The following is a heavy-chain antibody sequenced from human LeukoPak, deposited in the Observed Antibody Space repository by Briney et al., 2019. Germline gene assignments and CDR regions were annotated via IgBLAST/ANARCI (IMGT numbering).Heavy chain of an antibody. CDR3: ATAAWGSGSYCYFDY. V-gene: IGHV1-24*01. CDR1: GYTLTELS. J-gene: IGHJ4*02. CDR2: FDPEDGET. D-gene: IGHD3-10*01. Sequence: GASVKVSCKVSGYTLTELSMHWVRQAPGKGLEWMGGFDPEDGETIYAQKFQGRVTMTEDTSTDTAYMELSSLRSEDTAVYYCATAAWGSGSYCYFDYWGQGTLVTVSS.